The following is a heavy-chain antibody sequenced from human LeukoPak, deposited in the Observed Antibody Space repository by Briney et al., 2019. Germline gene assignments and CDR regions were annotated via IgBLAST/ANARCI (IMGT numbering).Heavy chain of an antibody. CDR1: VGSISSSSYY. V-gene: IGHV4-39*07. CDR2: IYHSGST. J-gene: IGHJ3*02. CDR3: ARSCRILDIVATIRARLGGNGFDI. D-gene: IGHD5-12*01. Sequence: SETLSLTCTVSVGSISSSSYYWGWIRQPPGKGLEWIGSIYHSGSTYYNPSLKSRVTIAVETSKNQFSLKLSSVTAADKAVYYCARSCRILDIVATIRARLGGNGFDIWGQGTMVTVSS.